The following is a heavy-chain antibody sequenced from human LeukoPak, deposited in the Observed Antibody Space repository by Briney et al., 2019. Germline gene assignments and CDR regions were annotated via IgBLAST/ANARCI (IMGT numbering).Heavy chain of an antibody. Sequence: GGSLRLSCAASGFTFSSYWMHWVRQAPGKGLVWVSRINSDGSSTSSADSVKGRFTISRDNAKNTLYLQMNSLRAEDTAVYYCARDEGPTAMVTSYYYYMDVWGKGTTVTISS. V-gene: IGHV3-74*01. CDR2: INSDGSST. CDR3: ARDEGPTAMVTSYYYYMDV. J-gene: IGHJ6*03. D-gene: IGHD5-18*01. CDR1: GFTFSSYW.